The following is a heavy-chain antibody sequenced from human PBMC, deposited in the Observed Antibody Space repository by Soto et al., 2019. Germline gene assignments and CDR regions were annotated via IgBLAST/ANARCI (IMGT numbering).Heavy chain of an antibody. V-gene: IGHV1-69*02. CDR3: ARDPFGVVMDYYYYMDV. Sequence: QVQLVQSGAEVKKPGSSVRVSCKASGGTFSNYTLSWVRQAPGQGLEWMGRIIPIIGIVNYAQKFQGRVTITADKSTSTSYLELSSLRSEDTAIYCCARDPFGVVMDYYYYMDVWGKGTTVTVSS. CDR1: GGTFSNYT. J-gene: IGHJ6*03. D-gene: IGHD3-3*01. CDR2: IIPIIGIV.